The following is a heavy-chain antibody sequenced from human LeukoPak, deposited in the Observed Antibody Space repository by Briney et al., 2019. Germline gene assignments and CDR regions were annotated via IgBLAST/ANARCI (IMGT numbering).Heavy chain of an antibody. CDR2: IYYSGNT. Sequence: SETLSLTCTVSGYSIRSDYWSWIRQPPGKGLEWIGCIYYSGNTHYNPSLKSRVTISMDTSKNQFSLMLTSVTAADTAVYYCARGFTSFQCFDLWGRGTLVTVSS. CDR3: ARGFTSFQCFDL. CDR1: GYSIRSDY. V-gene: IGHV4-59*08. D-gene: IGHD3-16*01. J-gene: IGHJ2*01.